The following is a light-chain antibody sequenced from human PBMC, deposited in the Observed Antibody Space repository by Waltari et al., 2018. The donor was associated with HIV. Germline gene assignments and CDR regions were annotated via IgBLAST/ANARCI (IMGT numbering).Light chain of an antibody. V-gene: IGLV1-40*01. CDR1: SPNIGAREG. Sequence: QSVPTQPPSVAGAPGQRVIVSCTGTSPNIGAREGVPWYQQLPGAIPKVLIYGNPNRHSEVPDRISGSKSGASASLAIAGLHTDDEADYYCQSYDNSLNAVVFGGGTRLTVL. CDR3: QSYDNSLNAVV. J-gene: IGLJ2*01. CDR2: GNP.